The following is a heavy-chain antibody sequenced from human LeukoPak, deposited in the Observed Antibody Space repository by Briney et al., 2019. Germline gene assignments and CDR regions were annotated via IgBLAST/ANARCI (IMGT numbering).Heavy chain of an antibody. CDR3: AVFREATTYFDF. D-gene: IGHD1-7*01. CDR1: IFTFDLYG. J-gene: IGHJ4*02. Sequence: PGGSLRLPYATWIFTFDLYGIPWVRQAPGKGLEWVSGINWNGGSTGYGDSVKGRFTISRDNTKNSLYLQMNSLRADGTALFYYAVFREATTYFDFGGQGTLVTVSS. CDR2: INWNGGST. V-gene: IGHV3-20*03.